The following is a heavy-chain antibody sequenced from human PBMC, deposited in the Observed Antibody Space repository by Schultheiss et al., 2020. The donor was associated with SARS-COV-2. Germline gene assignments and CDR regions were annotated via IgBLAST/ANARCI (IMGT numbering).Heavy chain of an antibody. V-gene: IGHV4-34*01. CDR1: GGSFSGYY. D-gene: IGHD3-3*01. Sequence: SQTLSLTCAVYGGSFSGYYWSWIRQPPGKGLEWIGSIYYSGSTYYNPSLKSRVTISVDTSKNQFSLKLSSVTAADTAVYYCARAIILRVAFDIWGQGTMVTVSS. CDR3: ARAIILRVAFDI. J-gene: IGHJ3*02. CDR2: IYYSGST.